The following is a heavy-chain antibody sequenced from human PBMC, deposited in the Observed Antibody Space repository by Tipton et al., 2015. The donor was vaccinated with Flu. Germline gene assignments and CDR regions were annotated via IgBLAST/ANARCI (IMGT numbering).Heavy chain of an antibody. Sequence: TLSLTCTVSGDSTSNFFWSWIRQPPGKGLEWIGYVYDSGSTNYNPSLKSRVSISVDTSKNQLFLSLRAVTAADTAFYYCARGVWYCSGGACSASCSGLHVWGQGPAVPLPS. CDR3: ARGVWYCSGGACSASCSGLHV. CDR1: GDSTSNFF. CDR2: VYDSGST. J-gene: IGHJ6*02. D-gene: IGHD6-25*01. V-gene: IGHV4-59*12.